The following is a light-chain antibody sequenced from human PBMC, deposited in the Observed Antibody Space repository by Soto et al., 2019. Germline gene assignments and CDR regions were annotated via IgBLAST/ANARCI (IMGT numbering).Light chain of an antibody. Sequence: QSVLTQPPAASGTPGPSVAIPCTATSSDDGGYNYVSCYEQHSGKAPKLMIYAVNKRPSGAPDRFSCSKSVNTASLTLSGLQAEDEADYDCSSYAGSSTVFGTGT. CDR1: SSDDGGYNY. V-gene: IGLV2-8*01. CDR2: AVN. J-gene: IGLJ1*01. CDR3: SSYAGSSTV.